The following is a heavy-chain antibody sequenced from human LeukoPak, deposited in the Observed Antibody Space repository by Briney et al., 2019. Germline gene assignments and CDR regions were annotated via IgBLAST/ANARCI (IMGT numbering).Heavy chain of an antibody. V-gene: IGHV4-39*01. CDR1: GGSISSSRYY. CDR3: ASRITVFGVVTYNWFDP. CDR2: IYYSGNT. Sequence: SETLSLTCTVSGGSISSSRYYWGWIRQPPGKGLEGSGNIYYSGNTYYNPSLKSRITISVATSKTQFSLKLSSVTAADTAVYYCASRITVFGVVTYNWFDPWGQGTLVTVSS. D-gene: IGHD3-3*01. J-gene: IGHJ5*02.